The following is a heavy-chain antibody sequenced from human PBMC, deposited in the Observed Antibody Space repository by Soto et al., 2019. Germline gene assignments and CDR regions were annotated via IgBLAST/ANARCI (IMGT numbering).Heavy chain of an antibody. CDR2: IYYSGST. CDR3: ARHQGYVWGSYRYFDY. CDR1: GGPISSSSYY. V-gene: IGHV4-39*01. Sequence: PSETLSLTCTVSGGPISSSSYYWGWIRQPPGKGLEWIGSIYYSGSTYYNPSLKSRVTISVDTSKNQFSLKLSSVTAADTAVYYCARHQGYVWGSYRYFDYWGQGTLVTSPQ. J-gene: IGHJ4*02. D-gene: IGHD3-16*02.